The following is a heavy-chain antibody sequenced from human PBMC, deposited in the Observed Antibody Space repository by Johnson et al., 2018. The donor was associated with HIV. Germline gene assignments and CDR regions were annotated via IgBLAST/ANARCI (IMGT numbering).Heavy chain of an antibody. CDR3: AKDHLIRAIDI. D-gene: IGHD2-8*01. V-gene: IGHV3-30*02. CDR2: IRYDGSNK. CDR1: GFTFSSYG. J-gene: IGHJ3*02. Sequence: VQLVESGGGVVQPGRSLRLSCAASGFTFSSYGMHWVRQAPGKGLEWVAFIRYDGSNKYYSDSVKGRFTISRDNSKNTLYLQMNSLRPEDTAVYYCAKDHLIRAIDIWGQGTMVTVSS.